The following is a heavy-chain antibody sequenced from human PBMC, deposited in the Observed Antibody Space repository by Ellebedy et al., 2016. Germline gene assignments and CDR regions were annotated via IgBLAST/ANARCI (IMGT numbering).Heavy chain of an antibody. CDR3: ARETRDRVGTSEAFYDP. J-gene: IGHJ5*02. V-gene: IGHV1-18*01. Sequence: ASVKVSXXASGGTFSSYAISWVRQAPGQGLEWIGVTNNRNHAQKFQGRVSMTADTSTTTAYMELRSLTFDDTAVYYCARETRDRVGTSEAFYDPWGQGTLVTVS. CDR2: TNNR. CDR1: GGTFSSYA. D-gene: IGHD4-23*01.